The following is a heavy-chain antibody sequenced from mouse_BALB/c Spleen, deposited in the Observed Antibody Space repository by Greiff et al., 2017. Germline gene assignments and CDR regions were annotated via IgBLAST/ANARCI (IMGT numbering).Heavy chain of an antibody. CDR1: GFSLTGYG. CDR2: IWGDGST. V-gene: IGHV2-6-7*01. D-gene: IGHD1-1*01. Sequence: VQGVESGPGLVAPSQSLSITCTVSGFSLTGYGVNWVRQPPGKGLEWLGMIWGDGSTDYNSALKSRLSISKDNSKSQVFLKMNSLQTDDTARYYCARAYGYRYFDVWGAGTTVTVAS. J-gene: IGHJ1*01. CDR3: ARAYGYRYFDV.